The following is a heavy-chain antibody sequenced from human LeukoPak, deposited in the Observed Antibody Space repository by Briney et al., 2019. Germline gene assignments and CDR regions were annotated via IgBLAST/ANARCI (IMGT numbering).Heavy chain of an antibody. CDR1: GFTFSSYG. J-gene: IGHJ5*02. CDR3: ARSQWELNWFDP. Sequence: PGGSLRLSCAASGFTFSSYGMHWVRQAPGKGLEWVAVIWYGGSNKYYGDSVKGRFTISRDNSKNTLYLQMNSLRAEDTAVYYCARSQWELNWFDPWGQGTLVTVSS. D-gene: IGHD1-26*01. CDR2: IWYGGSNK. V-gene: IGHV3-33*08.